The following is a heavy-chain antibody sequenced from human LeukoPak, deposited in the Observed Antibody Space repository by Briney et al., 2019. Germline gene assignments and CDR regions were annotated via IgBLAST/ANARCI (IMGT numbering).Heavy chain of an antibody. CDR2: IKQDGSEK. V-gene: IGHV3-7*01. J-gene: IGHJ4*02. Sequence: PGGSLRLSCAASGFTFSSYWMSWVRQAPGKGLEWVANIKQDGSEKYYVDSVKGRFTISRDNAKNSLYLQMNSLRAEDTAVYYCARVYCTNGVCGAFDYWSQGTLVTVSS. CDR3: ARVYCTNGVCGAFDY. D-gene: IGHD2-8*01. CDR1: GFTFSSYW.